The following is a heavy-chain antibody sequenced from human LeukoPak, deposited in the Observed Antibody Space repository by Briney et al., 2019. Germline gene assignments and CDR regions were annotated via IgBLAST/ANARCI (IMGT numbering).Heavy chain of an antibody. CDR1: GFTFSSYA. CDR2: ISYDGSNK. V-gene: IGHV3-30*04. J-gene: IGHJ3*02. Sequence: GRSLRLSCAASGFTFSSYAMHWVRQAPGKGLEWVALISYDGSNKYYADSVKGRFTISRDNSKNTAYLQMNSLKTEDTAVYYCTRLEPGARRGLDAFDIWGQGTMVTVSS. D-gene: IGHD3-10*01. CDR3: TRLEPGARRGLDAFDI.